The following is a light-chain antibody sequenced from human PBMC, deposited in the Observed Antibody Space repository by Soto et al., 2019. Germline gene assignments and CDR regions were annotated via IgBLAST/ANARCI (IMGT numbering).Light chain of an antibody. V-gene: IGKV3-20*01. CDR3: QQYGSAPYT. J-gene: IGKJ2*01. CDR1: QSLNSGY. CDR2: GAS. Sequence: IVLTQSPGTLSLSPGEGASVSCRASQSLNSGYLAWYQQKPGQAPRLLIYGASSRATGIPDRFSGSRSGTNFTLTNSRLEPEDFAVYFCQQYGSAPYTFGQGTKLEIK.